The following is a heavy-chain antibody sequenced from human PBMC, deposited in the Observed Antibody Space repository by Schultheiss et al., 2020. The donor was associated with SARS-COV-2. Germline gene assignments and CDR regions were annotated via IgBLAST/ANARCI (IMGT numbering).Heavy chain of an antibody. CDR1: GFTVSSNY. D-gene: IGHD4-17*01. CDR3: AKDLGPTVITYYYYGMDV. CDR2: ISYDGSNK. J-gene: IGHJ6*02. Sequence: GGPLRLSCAASGFTVSSNYMSWVRQAPGKGLEWVAVISYDGSNKYYADSVKGRFTISRDNSKNTLYLQMNSMRAEDTAVYYCAKDLGPTVITYYYYGMDVWGQGTTVTVSS. V-gene: IGHV3-30*18.